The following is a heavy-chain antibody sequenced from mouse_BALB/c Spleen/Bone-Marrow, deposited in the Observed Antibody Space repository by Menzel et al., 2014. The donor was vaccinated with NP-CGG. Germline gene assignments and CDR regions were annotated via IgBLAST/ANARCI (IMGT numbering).Heavy chain of an antibody. CDR1: GFTFSSFG. D-gene: IGHD3-2*02. V-gene: IGHV5-17*02. Sequence: EVQRVESGGGLVQPGGSRKLSCAAPGFTFSSFGMHWVRQAPEKGLEWVAYISSGSSTIYYADTLKGRFTISRDNPKNTLFLQMTSLRSEDTAMYNCARSRLRGCYFDYWGQGTTLTVSS. J-gene: IGHJ2*01. CDR2: ISSGSSTI. CDR3: ARSRLRGCYFDY.